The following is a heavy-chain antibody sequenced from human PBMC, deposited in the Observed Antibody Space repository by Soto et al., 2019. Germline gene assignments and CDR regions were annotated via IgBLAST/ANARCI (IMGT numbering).Heavy chain of an antibody. D-gene: IGHD2-8*01. CDR3: ARDEGYCTNGVCYSGPPYYYYGMDV. Sequence: PGGSLRLSCAASGFTFSSYAMHWVRQAPGKGLEWVAVISYDGSNKYYADSVKGRFTISRDNSKNTLYLQMNSLRAEDTAVYYCARDEGYCTNGVCYSGPPYYYYGMDVWGQGTTVTVSS. J-gene: IGHJ6*02. CDR1: GFTFSSYA. V-gene: IGHV3-30-3*01. CDR2: ISYDGSNK.